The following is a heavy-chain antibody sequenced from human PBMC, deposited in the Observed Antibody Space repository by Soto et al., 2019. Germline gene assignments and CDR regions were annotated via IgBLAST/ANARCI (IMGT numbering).Heavy chain of an antibody. CDR2: ISSSGSTI. D-gene: IGHD6-13*01. CDR1: GFTFSDYY. V-gene: IGHV3-11*01. CDR3: SGDCCREDEGGIAADY. Sequence: GGSLRLSCAASGFTFSDYYMSWIRQAPGKGLEWVSYISSSGSTIYYADSVKVRFTISRENAKNSLYLQMNSLRAEDTTENYCSGDCCREDEGGIAADYWGQGTLVTVSS. J-gene: IGHJ4*02.